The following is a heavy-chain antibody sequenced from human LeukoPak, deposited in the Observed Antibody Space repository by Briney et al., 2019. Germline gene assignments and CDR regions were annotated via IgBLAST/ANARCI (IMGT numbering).Heavy chain of an antibody. D-gene: IGHD5-18*01. CDR3: ARERRDTAFDY. CDR1: GYTFTGYY. V-gene: IGHV1-2*02. J-gene: IGHJ4*02. Sequence: ASVKVSCKASGYTFTGYYMHWVRQALGQGLGWMGWINTNSGGTNYAQKFQGRVTMTRDTSISTAYMELSRLRSDDTAVYYCARERRDTAFDYWGQGTLVTVSS. CDR2: INTNSGGT.